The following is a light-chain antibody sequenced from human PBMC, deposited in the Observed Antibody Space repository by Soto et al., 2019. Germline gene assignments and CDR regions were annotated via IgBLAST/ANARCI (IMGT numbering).Light chain of an antibody. CDR3: QQYGGSPLVT. Sequence: EIVLTQSPGTLSLSPGERATLSCRASQSVSNNYVAWYQQKPGQAPRLLISGASNRATGTPDRFSGSGSGTYFTLAISRLEPEDFAVYYCQQYGGSPLVTFGGGTKVEIK. J-gene: IGKJ4*01. CDR1: QSVSNNY. V-gene: IGKV3-20*01. CDR2: GAS.